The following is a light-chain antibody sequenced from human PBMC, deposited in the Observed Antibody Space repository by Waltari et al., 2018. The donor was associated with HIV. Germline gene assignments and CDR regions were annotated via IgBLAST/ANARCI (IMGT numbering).Light chain of an antibody. CDR2: EVT. V-gene: IGLV2-18*02. CDR3: SSYTTSSTWV. CDR1: SSDIGSYNR. J-gene: IGLJ3*02. Sequence: QSTLTQPPSVSGSLGQSVPIACSGTSSDIGSYNRVSWYQQPPGTAPKLIIYEVTNRPSGVAVRFSGSKSGNTASLTISGLQAEDEADYYCSSYTTSSTWVFGGGTQLTVL.